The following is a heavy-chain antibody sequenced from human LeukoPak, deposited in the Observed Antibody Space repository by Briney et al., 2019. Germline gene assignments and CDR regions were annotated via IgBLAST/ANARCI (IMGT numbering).Heavy chain of an antibody. Sequence: PGGSLRLSCAASGFTFSSYSMNWVRQAPGKGLEWVSAISGSGGSTYYADSVKGRFTISRDNSKNTLYLQMNSLRAEDTAVYYCAKGPVVPAAMFYFDYWGQGTLVTVSS. CDR3: AKGPVVPAAMFYFDY. CDR1: GFTFSSYS. CDR2: ISGSGGST. V-gene: IGHV3-23*01. J-gene: IGHJ4*02. D-gene: IGHD2-2*01.